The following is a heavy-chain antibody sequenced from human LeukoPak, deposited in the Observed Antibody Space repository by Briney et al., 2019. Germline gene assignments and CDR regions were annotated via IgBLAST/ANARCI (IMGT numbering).Heavy chain of an antibody. Sequence: GGSLRLSCAASGFTFSSYSMNWVRQAPGKGLEWVSSISSSSSYIYYADSVKGRFTISRDNAKNSLYLQMNSLRAEETAVYYCARDGDGYCQTEGDYWGQGTLVTVSS. CDR2: ISSSSSYI. D-gene: IGHD2-21*02. J-gene: IGHJ4*02. CDR1: GFTFSSYS. CDR3: ARDGDGYCQTEGDY. V-gene: IGHV3-21*01.